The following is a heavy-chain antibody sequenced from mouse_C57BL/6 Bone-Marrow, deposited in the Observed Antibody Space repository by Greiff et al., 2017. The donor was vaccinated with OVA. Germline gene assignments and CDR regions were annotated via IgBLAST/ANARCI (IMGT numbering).Heavy chain of an antibody. CDR1: GFNIKDYY. J-gene: IGHJ2*01. V-gene: IGHV14-2*01. Sequence: VQLQQSGAELVKPGASVKLSCTASGFNIKDYYMHWVKQRTEQGLEWIGRIDPEDGETKYAPKFQGKATITADTSSNTAYLQLSSLTSEDTAVYYCASIGITTVVRGYYFDYWGQGTTLTVSS. CDR3: ASIGITTVVRGYYFDY. D-gene: IGHD1-1*01. CDR2: IDPEDGET.